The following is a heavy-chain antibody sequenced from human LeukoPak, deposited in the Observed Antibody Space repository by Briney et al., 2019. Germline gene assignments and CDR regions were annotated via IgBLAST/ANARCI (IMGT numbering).Heavy chain of an antibody. D-gene: IGHD3-3*01. CDR1: GYTFTSYD. Sequence: GASVKVSCKASGYTFTSYDINWVRQATGQGLEWMGGFDPEDGETIYAQKFQGRVTMTEDTSTDTAYMELSSLRSEDTAVYYCATVFRITIFGVVLDYWGQGTLVTVSS. CDR2: FDPEDGET. J-gene: IGHJ4*02. CDR3: ATVFRITIFGVVLDY. V-gene: IGHV1-24*01.